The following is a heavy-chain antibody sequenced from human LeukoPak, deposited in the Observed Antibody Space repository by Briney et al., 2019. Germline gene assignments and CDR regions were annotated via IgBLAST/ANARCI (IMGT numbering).Heavy chain of an antibody. D-gene: IGHD5-18*01. CDR2: IYSDGRI. J-gene: IGHJ4*02. CDR1: GFTVSSNY. CDR3: ARESGYSYGLAGFFDY. Sequence: PGGSLRLSCAASGFTVSSNYMSWVRQAPGKGLEWVSVIYSDGRIHYADSVKGRFTISRDDSKNTLYLQMNSLRAEDTAVYYCARESGYSYGLAGFFDYWGQGALVTVPS. V-gene: IGHV3-53*01.